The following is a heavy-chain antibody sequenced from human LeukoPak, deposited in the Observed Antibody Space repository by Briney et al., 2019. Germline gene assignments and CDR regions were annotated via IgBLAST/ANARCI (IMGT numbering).Heavy chain of an antibody. CDR3: ARDRYGDLLV. J-gene: IGHJ6*01. CDR2: IYHSGST. D-gene: IGHD4-17*01. Sequence: SGTLSLTCAVSGGSISSSNWWSWVRQPPGKRLEWIGEIYHSGSTNYNPSLQSRVTISVDKSENQFSLKLNSVTAADTAVYYCARDRYGDLLVWGQGTTVTVSS. CDR1: GGSISSSNW. V-gene: IGHV4-4*02.